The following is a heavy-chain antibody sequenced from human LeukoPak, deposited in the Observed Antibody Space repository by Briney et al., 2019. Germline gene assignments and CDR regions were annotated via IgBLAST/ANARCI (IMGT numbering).Heavy chain of an antibody. V-gene: IGHV4-61*01. CDR3: ARGDSVSGSLLRYYFDY. D-gene: IGHD1-26*01. CDR2: IYYSGST. Sequence: PSETLSLTCTVSGGSVSSSSYYWGWIRQPPGKGLEWIGYIYYSGSTNYNPSLKSRVTISVDTSKNQFSLKLSSVTAADTAVYYCARGDSVSGSLLRYYFDYWGQGTLVTVSS. CDR1: GGSVSSSSYY. J-gene: IGHJ4*02.